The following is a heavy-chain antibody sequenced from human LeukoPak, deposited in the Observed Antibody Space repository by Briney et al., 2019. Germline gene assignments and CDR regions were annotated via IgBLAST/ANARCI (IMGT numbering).Heavy chain of an antibody. CDR1: GYTFTGYY. CDR3: ARDQVPLVVPAAIIYYMDV. J-gene: IGHJ6*03. D-gene: IGHD2-2*02. CDR2: VNPNSGAI. Sequence: GASVKVSCKASGYTFTGYYLHWVRQAPGQGLEWMGWVNPNSGAIKYAQKFQGRVTMTRDTSISTAYMELSRLGSDDTAVYYCARDQVPLVVPAAIIYYMDVWGKGTTVTVSS. V-gene: IGHV1-2*02.